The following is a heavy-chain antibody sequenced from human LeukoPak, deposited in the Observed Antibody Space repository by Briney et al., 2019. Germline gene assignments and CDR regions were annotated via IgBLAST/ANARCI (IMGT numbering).Heavy chain of an antibody. CDR2: IRYDGSNK. CDR1: GFTFSSYG. CDR3: AKPFREDSYGYFSY. V-gene: IGHV3-30*02. Sequence: GGSLRLSCAASGFTFSSYGMHWVRQAPGKGLEWVAFIRYDGSNKYYADSVKGRFTISRDNSKNTLYLQMNSLRAEDTAVYYCAKPFREDSYGYFSYWGQGTLVTVSS. J-gene: IGHJ4*02. D-gene: IGHD5-18*01.